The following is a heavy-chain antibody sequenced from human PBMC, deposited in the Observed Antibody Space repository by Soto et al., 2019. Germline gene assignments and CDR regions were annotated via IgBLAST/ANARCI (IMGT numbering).Heavy chain of an antibody. D-gene: IGHD3-3*01. CDR2: IEPSDSYT. V-gene: IGHV5-10-1*01. Sequence: GESLKISCKGSVYSFTSYWISWVRQMPGKGLEWMGRIEPSDSYTNYSPSFQGHVTISADKSISTAYLQWSSLKASDTAMYYCARVNYDFWSGYYYYGMDVWGQGTTVTVSS. CDR3: ARVNYDFWSGYYYYGMDV. CDR1: VYSFTSYW. J-gene: IGHJ6*02.